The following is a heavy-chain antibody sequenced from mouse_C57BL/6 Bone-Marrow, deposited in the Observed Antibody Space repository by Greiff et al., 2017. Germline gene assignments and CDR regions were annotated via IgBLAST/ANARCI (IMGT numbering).Heavy chain of an antibody. D-gene: IGHD2-1*01. CDR2: ISNGGGST. V-gene: IGHV5-12*01. CDR1: GFTFSDYY. J-gene: IGHJ3*01. Sequence: DVMLVESGGGLVQPGGSLTLSCAASGFTFSDYYMYWVRQTPEKRLAWVAYISNGGGSTYYPDTVKGRFTISRDNAKNTLYLQMSRLKSEDTAMYYCSRLIYYGNYVWFAYWSQGTLVTVSA. CDR3: SRLIYYGNYVWFAY.